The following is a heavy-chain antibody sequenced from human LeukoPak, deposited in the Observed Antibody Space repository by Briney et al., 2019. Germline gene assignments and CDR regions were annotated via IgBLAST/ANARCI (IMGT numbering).Heavy chain of an antibody. CDR1: GFTFSIYA. J-gene: IGHJ4*02. CDR3: ASRYSSSWYYFDY. Sequence: HPGGSLRLSCAASGFTFSIYAMSWVRQAPGRGLEWVSAISGSGGSTYYADSVKGRFTISRDNSKNTLYLQMNSLRAEDTAVYYCASRYSSSWYYFDYWGQGTLVTVSS. CDR2: ISGSGGST. V-gene: IGHV3-23*01. D-gene: IGHD6-13*01.